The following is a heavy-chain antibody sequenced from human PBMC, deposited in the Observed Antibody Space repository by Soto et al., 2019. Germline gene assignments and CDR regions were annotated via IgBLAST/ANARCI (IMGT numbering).Heavy chain of an antibody. CDR3: ARVWGGAFDI. Sequence: QVQLQESGPGLVKPSETLSLTCTVSGGSISSYYWSWIRQPPGKGLEWIGYIYYSGSTNYNPSLMRRVTISVDTSKSKFSLKLSSVTAADTAVYYCARVWGGAFDIWGQGTMVAVSS. J-gene: IGHJ3*02. CDR1: GGSISSYY. V-gene: IGHV4-59*01. CDR2: IYYSGST. D-gene: IGHD3-10*01.